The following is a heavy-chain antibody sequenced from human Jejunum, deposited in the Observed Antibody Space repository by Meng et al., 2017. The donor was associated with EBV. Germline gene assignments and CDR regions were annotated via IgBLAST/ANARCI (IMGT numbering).Heavy chain of an antibody. Sequence: QLHLHESGSGMVKPSGTLSLTCAVSGGSISSGGYSWHWIRQPPGKGLQWIGYIYYSGSAFYNPSLKSRVTLSVDRSKNQFSLNLSSVTAADTAVYYCARGAYFDYWGQGTLVTVSS. CDR1: GGSISSGGYS. CDR3: ARGAYFDY. V-gene: IGHV4-30-2*01. CDR2: IYYSGSA. J-gene: IGHJ4*02.